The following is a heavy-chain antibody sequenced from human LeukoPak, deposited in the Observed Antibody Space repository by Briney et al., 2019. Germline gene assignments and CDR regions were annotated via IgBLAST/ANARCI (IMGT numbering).Heavy chain of an antibody. J-gene: IGHJ5*02. CDR2: IKDDGSAK. Sequence: PGGSLRLSCAASGFTFSSYWXXXXXXXXXXXXXXXGNIKDDGSAKYXVDSXXXXXXISRDNAXNSLFLQMNNLRAEDTAVYYCARDNPGYGAYESWGQGTRVTVSS. D-gene: IGHD4/OR15-4a*01. CDR3: ARDNPGYGAYES. V-gene: IGHV3-7*01. CDR1: GFTFSSYW.